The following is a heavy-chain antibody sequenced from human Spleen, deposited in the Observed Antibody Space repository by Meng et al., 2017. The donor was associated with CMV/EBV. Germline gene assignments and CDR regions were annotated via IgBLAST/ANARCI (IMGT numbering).Heavy chain of an antibody. Sequence: SETLSLTCAVYGGSFSSYYWSWIRQPPGKGLEWIGEINHSGGINYSPSLKSRVTISVDTSKNQFSLKLSSLTAADTAVYYCARKRGLGVAVTGIFFAAKSYFDYWGQGAQVTVSS. J-gene: IGHJ4*02. CDR2: INHSGGI. CDR1: GGSFSSYY. D-gene: IGHD4-11*01. CDR3: ARKRGLGVAVTGIFFAAKSYFDY. V-gene: IGHV4-34*01.